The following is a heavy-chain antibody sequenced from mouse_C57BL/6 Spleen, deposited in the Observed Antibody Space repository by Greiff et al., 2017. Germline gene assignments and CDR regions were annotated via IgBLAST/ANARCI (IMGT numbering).Heavy chain of an antibody. Sequence: EVKVVESGGGLVKPGGSLKLSCAASGFTFSDYGMHWVRQAPEKGLEWVAYISSGSSTIYYADTVKGRFTISRDNAKNNLVLQMTSLRSEDTAMYYCARNYGSSQPYYFDYGGQGTTLTVSS. CDR1: GFTFSDYG. D-gene: IGHD1-1*01. CDR3: ARNYGSSQPYYFDY. V-gene: IGHV5-17*01. CDR2: ISSGSSTI. J-gene: IGHJ2*01.